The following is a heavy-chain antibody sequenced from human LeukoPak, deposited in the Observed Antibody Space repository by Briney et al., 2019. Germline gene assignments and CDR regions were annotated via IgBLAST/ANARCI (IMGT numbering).Heavy chain of an antibody. CDR1: GGSVSSGSYY. Sequence: PSETLSLTCTVSGGSVSSGSYYWSWIRQPPGKGLEWIGYIYYSGSTNYNPSLKSRVTISVDTSKNQFSLKLSSVTAADTAVYYCARERHGSGSYYPKLYFDYWGQGTLVTVSS. D-gene: IGHD3-10*01. CDR2: IYYSGST. J-gene: IGHJ4*02. V-gene: IGHV4-61*01. CDR3: ARERHGSGSYYPKLYFDY.